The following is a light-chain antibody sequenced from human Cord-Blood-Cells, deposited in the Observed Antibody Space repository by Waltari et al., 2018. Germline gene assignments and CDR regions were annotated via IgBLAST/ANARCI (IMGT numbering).Light chain of an antibody. J-gene: IGLJ1*01. CDR1: SSNIRSNT. Sequence: QSVLTQPPSASGTPGQRVTISCSGSSSNIRSNTVNWYQQLPGTSPKLLIDGNNRRPSGAPYRFSGSKSGTSASLAISGLQSADAADYYCAAWDDSLNGYVFGTGTKVTVL. V-gene: IGLV1-44*01. CDR3: AAWDDSLNGYV. CDR2: GNN.